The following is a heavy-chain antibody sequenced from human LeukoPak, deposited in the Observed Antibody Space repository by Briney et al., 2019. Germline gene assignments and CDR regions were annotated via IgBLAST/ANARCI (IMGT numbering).Heavy chain of an antibody. CDR3: ARDTDSSSFDY. V-gene: IGHV1-8*01. Sequence: ASVKVSCKASGYTFTSTNINWVRQATGQGLEWMGWMNPSSGNTGYAQHFQGRLTMTRDTSISTAYMELSSLRSEDTAVYYCARDTDSSSFDYWGQGTLVTVSS. CDR2: MNPSSGNT. D-gene: IGHD6-13*01. J-gene: IGHJ4*02. CDR1: GYTFTSTN.